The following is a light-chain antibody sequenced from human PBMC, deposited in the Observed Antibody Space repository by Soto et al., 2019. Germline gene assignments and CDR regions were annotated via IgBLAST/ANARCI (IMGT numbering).Light chain of an antibody. CDR2: EVS. J-gene: IGLJ3*02. Sequence: QSALTQPASVSGSPGQSITISCTGTSSDVGGYNFVSWYQQHPGKAPKLMVYEVSNRPSGVSSRFSGSKSGNTASLTISGLQAEDEADYYCSSYTPSSTLMFGGETKLTVL. CDR3: SSYTPSSTLM. V-gene: IGLV2-14*01. CDR1: SSDVGGYNF.